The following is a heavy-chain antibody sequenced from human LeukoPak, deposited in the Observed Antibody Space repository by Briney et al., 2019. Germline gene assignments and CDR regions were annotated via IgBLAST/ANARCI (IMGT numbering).Heavy chain of an antibody. Sequence: ASVKVSCKASGGTFSSYAISWVRQAPGQGLEWMGGIIPIFGTANYAQKFQGRVTITTDESTSTAYMELSSLRSEDTAVYYCARGATGTTGYYYYMDVWGKGTTVTVSS. J-gene: IGHJ6*03. D-gene: IGHD1-7*01. CDR2: IIPIFGTA. V-gene: IGHV1-69*05. CDR1: GGTFSSYA. CDR3: ARGATGTTGYYYYMDV.